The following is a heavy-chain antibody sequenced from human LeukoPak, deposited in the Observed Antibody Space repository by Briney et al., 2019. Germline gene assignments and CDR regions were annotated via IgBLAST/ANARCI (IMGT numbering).Heavy chain of an antibody. CDR1: GFTLTTYG. J-gene: IGHJ4*02. V-gene: IGHV3-33*01. Sequence: GALRLSCAASGFTLTTYGTHWLRQAPGKGLEWVAVIWYDGSKKFYGDSVKGRFTVSRDTSENTMYLQMNTLRAEDTAVYYCARDGGSGIDYWGQGTLATVYS. CDR2: IWYDGSKK. D-gene: IGHD3-10*01. CDR3: ARDGGSGIDY.